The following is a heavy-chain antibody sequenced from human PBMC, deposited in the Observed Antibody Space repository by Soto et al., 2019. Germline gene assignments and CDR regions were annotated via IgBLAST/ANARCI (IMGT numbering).Heavy chain of an antibody. V-gene: IGHV3-23*01. Sequence: GGSLRLSCAASQFAFSTYAITWVRQAPGKGLEWVSLISGSGGSTYYADSVKGRFTISRDNSKNTLYLQMDSLRADDTAVYYCAKVHGSGNYHNFPDYWGQGTLVTVSS. D-gene: IGHD3-10*01. CDR1: QFAFSTYA. J-gene: IGHJ4*02. CDR2: ISGSGGST. CDR3: AKVHGSGNYHNFPDY.